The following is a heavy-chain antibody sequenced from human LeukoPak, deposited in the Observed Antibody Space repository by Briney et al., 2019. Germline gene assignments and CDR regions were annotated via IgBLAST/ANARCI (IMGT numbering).Heavy chain of an antibody. CDR3: AKFRASGIGGSPIIVATVPFDY. D-gene: IGHD5-12*01. V-gene: IGHV3-11*01. Sequence: PGGSLRLSCAASGFTFSDYYMSWIRQAPGKGLEWVSYISSSGSTIYYADSVKGRFTISRDNAKNSLYLQMNSLRAEDTAVYYCAKFRASGIGGSPIIVATVPFDYWGQGTLVTVFS. J-gene: IGHJ4*02. CDR1: GFTFSDYY. CDR2: ISSSGSTI.